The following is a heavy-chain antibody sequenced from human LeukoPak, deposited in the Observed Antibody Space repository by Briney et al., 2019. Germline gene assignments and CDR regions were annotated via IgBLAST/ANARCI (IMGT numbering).Heavy chain of an antibody. Sequence: VSSVKVSCKASGGTFSSYAISWVRQAPGQGLEWMGRIIPIFGTANHAQKFQGRVTITTDESTSTAYMELSSLRSEDTAVYYCARDLARKSPSWYPPLDWGQGTLVTVSS. V-gene: IGHV1-69*05. CDR1: GGTFSSYA. D-gene: IGHD6-13*01. J-gene: IGHJ4*02. CDR2: IIPIFGTA. CDR3: ARDLARKSPSWYPPLD.